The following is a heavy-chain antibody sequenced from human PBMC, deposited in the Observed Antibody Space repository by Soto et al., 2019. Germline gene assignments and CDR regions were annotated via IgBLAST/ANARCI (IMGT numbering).Heavy chain of an antibody. CDR1: GFTFSTSW. CDR2: IKSDESST. Sequence: GVSPRLSFAASGFTFSTSWMHWVRQAPGKGLVWVSRIKSDESSTSYADSVKGRFTISRDNARNTVYLRMTRLRVEDTAVYYCVRGDGNNFLDHWGQGALVTVS. J-gene: IGHJ4*02. D-gene: IGHD1-26*01. V-gene: IGHV3-74*01. CDR3: VRGDGNNFLDH.